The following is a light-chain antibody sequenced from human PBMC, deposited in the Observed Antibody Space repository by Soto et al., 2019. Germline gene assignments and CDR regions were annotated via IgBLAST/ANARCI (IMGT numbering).Light chain of an antibody. Sequence: EIVLTQSPGTLSLSPGERATLSCRASQSVSSSYLAWYQQKPGQAPRLLIYGASSRATGIPGRFSGRGSGTDFTLTISRLEPEDFAVYYCQQYGSSLLTFGGGTKVDIK. J-gene: IGKJ4*01. V-gene: IGKV3-20*01. CDR1: QSVSSSY. CDR2: GAS. CDR3: QQYGSSLLT.